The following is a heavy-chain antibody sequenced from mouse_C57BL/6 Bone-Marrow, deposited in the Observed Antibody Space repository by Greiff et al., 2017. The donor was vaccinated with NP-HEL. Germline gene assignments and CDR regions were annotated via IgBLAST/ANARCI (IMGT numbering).Heavy chain of an antibody. Sequence: QVQLQQPGAELVKPGASVKMSCKASGYTFTSYWMHWVKQRPGQGLEWIGEIDPSDSYTNYNQKFKGKSTLTVDKSSSTAYMQLSSLTSEDSAVYYCARKLGREGYFDYWGQGTTLTVSS. D-gene: IGHD4-1*01. V-gene: IGHV1-69*01. CDR1: GYTFTSYW. CDR3: ARKLGREGYFDY. J-gene: IGHJ2*01. CDR2: IDPSDSYT.